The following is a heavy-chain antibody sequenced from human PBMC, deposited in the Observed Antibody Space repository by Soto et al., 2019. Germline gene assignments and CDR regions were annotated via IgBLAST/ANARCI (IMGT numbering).Heavy chain of an antibody. Sequence: GGSLRLSCAASRFTFSTYEMHWVRQAPGKGLEWVSCISSSGSSVYYADSVKGRFTISRDNSRNSLYLQMNSLRDEDTALYYCVRYCSSTLCNGVATRPFDYWGQGALVTVSS. CDR3: VRYCSSTLCNGVATRPFDY. CDR2: ISSSGSSV. J-gene: IGHJ4*02. V-gene: IGHV3-48*03. D-gene: IGHD5-12*01. CDR1: RFTFSTYE.